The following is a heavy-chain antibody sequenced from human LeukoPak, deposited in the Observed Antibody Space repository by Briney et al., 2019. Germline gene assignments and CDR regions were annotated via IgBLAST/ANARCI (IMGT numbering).Heavy chain of an antibody. D-gene: IGHD2-8*01. CDR3: AKGHCTNGICWLD. CDR2: IYSAGST. CDR1: GFTVSSTY. V-gene: IGHV3-53*01. Sequence: GGSLRLSCAASGFTVSSTYMSWVRQAPGMGLEWVSIIYSAGSTYYADSVKGRFTISRDNSKNTLYLQMNSLRAEDTAVYYCAKGHCTNGICWLDWGQGTLVTVSS. J-gene: IGHJ4*02.